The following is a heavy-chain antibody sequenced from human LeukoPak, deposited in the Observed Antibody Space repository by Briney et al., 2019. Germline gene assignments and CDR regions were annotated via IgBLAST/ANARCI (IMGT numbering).Heavy chain of an antibody. CDR1: GFTFSSDS. D-gene: IGHD6-13*01. CDR3: ASSISSSSDY. CDR2: ISSSSSYI. Sequence: GGSLRLSCAASGFTFSSDSMNWVRQAPGKGLEWVSSISSSSSYIYYADSVKGRFTISRENAKNSLYLQMNSLRAEDTAVYYCASSISSSSDYWGQGTLVTVSS. J-gene: IGHJ4*02. V-gene: IGHV3-21*01.